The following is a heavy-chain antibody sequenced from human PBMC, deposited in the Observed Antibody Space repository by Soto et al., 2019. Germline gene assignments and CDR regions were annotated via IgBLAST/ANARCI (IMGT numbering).Heavy chain of an antibody. CDR2: IYPSDSST. CDR1: GYSFTNYW. V-gene: IGHV5-10-1*01. Sequence: LGGSLKICCKVSGYSFTNYWISWVRQMPGEGLEWMGRIYPSDSSTSYSPSFQGHVSISADKSISSAYLQWSGLRASDTAMYYCAKMHGYSSAWAVRGYYGMDVWGQGTTVTVSS. CDR3: AKMHGYSSAWAVRGYYGMDV. D-gene: IGHD6-19*01. J-gene: IGHJ6*02.